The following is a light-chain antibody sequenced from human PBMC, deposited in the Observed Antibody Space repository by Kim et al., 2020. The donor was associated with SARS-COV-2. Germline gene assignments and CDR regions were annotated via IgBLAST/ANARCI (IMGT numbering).Light chain of an antibody. V-gene: IGLV2-14*03. J-gene: IGLJ1*01. CDR3: SSYTYDTNLNYV. CDR2: DVT. CDR1: SDDFDTSDY. Sequence: QSALTQPASVSGSPGQSITISCTGSSDDFDTSDYVSWYQHHPDRAPKLIIYDVTKRPSGISDRFSGSKSGYMASLSISGLQADDEAHYYCSSYTYDTNLNYVFGTGTKVTVL.